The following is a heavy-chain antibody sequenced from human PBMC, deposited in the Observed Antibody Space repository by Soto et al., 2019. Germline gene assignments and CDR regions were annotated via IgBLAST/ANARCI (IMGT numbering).Heavy chain of an antibody. J-gene: IGHJ4*02. CDR3: AREPATAKPEGVDF. V-gene: IGHV1-2*02. CDR1: GYTFSGHY. D-gene: IGHD1-1*01. Sequence: GASLKVSCKASGYTFSGHYMHWIRQAPGQGPEWLGWINANSGGTKYAPKFQGGVTMTRDTSITTACMELSRLRSGDTAVYYCAREPATAKPEGVDFWGQGTLVTVSS. CDR2: INANSGGT.